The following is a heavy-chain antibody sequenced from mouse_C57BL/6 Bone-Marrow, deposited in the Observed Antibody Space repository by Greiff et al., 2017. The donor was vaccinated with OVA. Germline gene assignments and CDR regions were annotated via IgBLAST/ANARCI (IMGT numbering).Heavy chain of an antibody. V-gene: IGHV5-9*01. Sequence: VQLKESGGGLVKPGGSLKLSCAASGFTFSSYTMSWVRQTPEKRLEWVATISGGGGNTYYPDSVKGRFTISRDNAKNTLYLQMSSLRSEDTALYYCARAYYRGYFDYWGQGTTLTVSS. CDR2: ISGGGGNT. D-gene: IGHD2-14*01. J-gene: IGHJ2*01. CDR1: GFTFSSYT. CDR3: ARAYYRGYFDY.